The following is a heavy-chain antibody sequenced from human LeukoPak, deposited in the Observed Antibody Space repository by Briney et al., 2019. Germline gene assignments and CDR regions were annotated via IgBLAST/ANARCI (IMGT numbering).Heavy chain of an antibody. Sequence: GGSLRLSCVASGFPFSSYGMHWVRQAPGRGLEWVAVIWYDGSNKYYADSMKGRFTISRDNSKNTLYLQMNSLRAEDTGVYYCARAVGPFDYWGQGTLVTVSS. J-gene: IGHJ4*02. CDR1: GFPFSSYG. V-gene: IGHV3-33*01. CDR3: ARAVGPFDY. CDR2: IWYDGSNK. D-gene: IGHD1-26*01.